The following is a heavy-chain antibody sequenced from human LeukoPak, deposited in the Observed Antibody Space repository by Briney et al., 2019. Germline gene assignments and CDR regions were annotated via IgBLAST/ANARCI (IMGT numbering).Heavy chain of an antibody. CDR3: AKEEGSYSGYTPFDY. CDR1: GFTVSSNY. J-gene: IGHJ4*02. V-gene: IGHV3-53*01. CDR2: IYSGGST. Sequence: GGSLRLSCEVSGFTVSSNYMSWVRQAPGKGLEWVSVIYSGGSTYYADSVKGRFTISRDNSKNTLYLQMNSLRAEDTAVYYCAKEEGSYSGYTPFDYWGQGTLVTVSS. D-gene: IGHD5-12*01.